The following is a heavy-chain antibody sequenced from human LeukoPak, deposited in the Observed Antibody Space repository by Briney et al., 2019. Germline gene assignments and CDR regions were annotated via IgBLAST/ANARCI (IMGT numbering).Heavy chain of an antibody. D-gene: IGHD2-15*01. Sequence: PSETLSLTCAVYGESFSGYYWSWIRQPPGKGLEWIGEINHSGCTNYNPSLTSRVTISLETSKNQFSLELSSVTAADAAVYYCAKGGPNDIVVVVAGGDKGSLDPWGQGTLVTVSS. J-gene: IGHJ5*02. CDR3: AKGGPNDIVVVVAGGDKGSLDP. V-gene: IGHV4-34*01. CDR2: INHSGCT. CDR1: GESFSGYY.